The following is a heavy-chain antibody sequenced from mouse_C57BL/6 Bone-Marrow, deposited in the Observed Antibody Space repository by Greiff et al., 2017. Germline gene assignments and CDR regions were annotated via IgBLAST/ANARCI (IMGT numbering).Heavy chain of an antibody. J-gene: IGHJ2*01. V-gene: IGHV1-59*01. CDR1: GYTFTSYW. CDR2: IDPSDSYT. CDR3: GAVPYYFDY. Sequence: VQLQQPGAELVRPGTSVKLSCKASGYTFTSYWMHWVKQRPGQGLEWIGVIDPSDSYTNYNQKFKGKATLTVDTSSSTAYMQLSSLTSEDSAVYYCGAVPYYFDYWGQGTTLTVSA. D-gene: IGHD3-3*01.